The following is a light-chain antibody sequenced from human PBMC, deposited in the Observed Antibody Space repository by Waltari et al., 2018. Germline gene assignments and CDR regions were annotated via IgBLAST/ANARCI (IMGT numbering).Light chain of an antibody. Sequence: QLVLTQSPSASASLGASGKLTCTLSRGHSSNVIAWLQQRPEKGPRYLMKVNSAGSHSEGDEIPDRFSGSSSGAERYLTTSSLQSEEEGDYSCQTGGHGTWVFGGGTKLTAL. CDR1: RGHSSNV. CDR2: VNSAGSH. J-gene: IGLJ3*02. CDR3: QTGGHGTWV. V-gene: IGLV4-69*01.